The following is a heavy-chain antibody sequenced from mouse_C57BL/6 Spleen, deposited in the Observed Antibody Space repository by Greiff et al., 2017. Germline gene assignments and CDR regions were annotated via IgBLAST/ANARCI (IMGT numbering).Heavy chain of an antibody. V-gene: IGHV14-4*01. CDR3: TSRNYVGYFEV. CDR2: IDPENGDT. CDR1: GFNIKDDY. Sequence: VQLQQSGAELVRPGASVKLSCTASGFNIKDDYMHWVKQRPEQGLEWIGWIDPENGDTEYASKFPGQGTITADTSSNTAYLRLSSLTSEDTAVYYCTSRNYVGYFEVWGTGTTVTVSS. J-gene: IGHJ1*03. D-gene: IGHD2-1*01.